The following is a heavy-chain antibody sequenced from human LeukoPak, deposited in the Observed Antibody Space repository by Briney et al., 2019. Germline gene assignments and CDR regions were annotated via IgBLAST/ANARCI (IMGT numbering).Heavy chain of an antibody. CDR3: ARDPAHYLRYGYFDY. D-gene: IGHD4-17*01. CDR1: GVTVRSNY. Sequence: GGSRRLSCAASGVTVRSNYMSWVRQAPGKGLEWVSSINDAGSHIYYTDSVKGRFTISRDNAKSSLYLQMNSLRAEDSALYYCARDPAHYLRYGYFDYWGQGTLVTVSS. J-gene: IGHJ4*02. V-gene: IGHV3-21*01. CDR2: INDAGSHI.